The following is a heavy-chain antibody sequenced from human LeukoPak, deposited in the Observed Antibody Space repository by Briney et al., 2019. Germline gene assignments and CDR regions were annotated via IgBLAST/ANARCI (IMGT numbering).Heavy chain of an antibody. Sequence: SETLSLTCTVSGGSISSYYWTWIRQPAGKGLEWIGRMYTTGSTNYNPSLKSRVTMSVDTSKNQFSLKLSSLTAADTAVYYCARHALYGSNAFDIWGQGTMVTVSS. V-gene: IGHV4-4*07. D-gene: IGHD3-10*01. CDR2: MYTTGST. CDR3: ARHALYGSNAFDI. CDR1: GGSISSYY. J-gene: IGHJ3*02.